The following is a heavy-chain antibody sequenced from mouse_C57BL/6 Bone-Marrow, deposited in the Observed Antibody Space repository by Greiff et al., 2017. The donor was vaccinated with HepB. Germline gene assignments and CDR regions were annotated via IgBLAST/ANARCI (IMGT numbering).Heavy chain of an antibody. J-gene: IGHJ3*01. CDR3: ARVGSYDEGFAY. Sequence: EVQLVESGGGLVKPGGSLKLSCAASGFTFSSYAMSWVRQTPEKRLEWVATISDGGSYTYYPDNVKGRFTISRDNAKTNLYLQMSHLKSEDTAMYYCARVGSYDEGFAYWGQGTLVTVSA. CDR2: ISDGGSYT. V-gene: IGHV5-4*01. D-gene: IGHD2-12*01. CDR1: GFTFSSYA.